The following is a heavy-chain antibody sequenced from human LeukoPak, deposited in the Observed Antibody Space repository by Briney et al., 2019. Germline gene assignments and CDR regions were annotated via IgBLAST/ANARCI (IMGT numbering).Heavy chain of an antibody. CDR2: IYTSGST. V-gene: IGHV4-4*07. D-gene: IGHD1-1*01. Sequence: SETLFPTCTVSGGFISYYLWRWIREPGREGLEWIGRIYTSGSTNYNPSLKSRVTMSVDTSKNQFSLKLNSVTAADTAVYYCASQLGSFDYWGQGTLVTVSS. J-gene: IGHJ4*02. CDR3: ASQLGSFDY. CDR1: GGFISYYL.